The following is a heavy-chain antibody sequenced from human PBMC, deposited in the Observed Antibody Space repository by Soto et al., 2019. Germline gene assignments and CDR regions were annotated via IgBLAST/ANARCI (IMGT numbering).Heavy chain of an antibody. V-gene: IGHV3-30-3*01. CDR1: GFTFSSYA. D-gene: IGHD2-21*02. CDR3: ARDSEAYCGGDCYSDLYNWFDP. CDR2: ISYDGSNK. Sequence: GGSLRLSCAASGFTFSSYAMHWVRQAPGKGLEWVAVISYDGSNKYYADSVKGRFTISRDNSKNTLYLQMNSLRAGDTAVYYCARDSEAYCGGDCYSDLYNWFDPWGQGTLVTVSS. J-gene: IGHJ5*02.